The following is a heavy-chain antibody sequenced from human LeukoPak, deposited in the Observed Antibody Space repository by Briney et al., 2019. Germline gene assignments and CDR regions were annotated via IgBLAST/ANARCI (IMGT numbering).Heavy chain of an antibody. V-gene: IGHV1-2*02. J-gene: IGHJ6*03. CDR2: INPDSGAT. Sequence: GSVTVSCKASGYSFTGYYIHWVRQAPGQGLERMGWINPDSGATKFAQKFQGRVAMTRDTSISTVYMELSRLRSDDTADYYCARVGDYYDYYMDVWGTGTTVTVSS. CDR3: ARVGDYYDYYMDV. CDR1: GYSFTGYY.